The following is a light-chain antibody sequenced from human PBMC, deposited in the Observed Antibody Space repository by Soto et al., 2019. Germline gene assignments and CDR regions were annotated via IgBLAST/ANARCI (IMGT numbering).Light chain of an antibody. CDR1: QSVRSS. CDR3: QQRSNWPL. V-gene: IGKV3-15*01. CDR2: GAS. J-gene: IGKJ5*01. Sequence: ETVMTQSPATLPVSPGERATLSCRASQSVRSSFAWYQQKPGQAPRLLIYGASTRATGVPARFSGSGSGTEFNITISSLETEDFGVYYCQQRSNWPLFGQGTRLEI.